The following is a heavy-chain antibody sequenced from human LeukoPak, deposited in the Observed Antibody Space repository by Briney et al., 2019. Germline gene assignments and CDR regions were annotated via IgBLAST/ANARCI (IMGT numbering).Heavy chain of an antibody. CDR3: ARPAGSSGWYW. V-gene: IGHV3-21*01. Sequence: GGSLRLSCAASGFTFSSYSMNWVRQAPGKGLEWVSSISSSSSYIYYADSVKGRFTISRDNAKNSLYLQMNSLRAEDTAVYYCARPAGSSGWYWWGQGTLVTVPS. J-gene: IGHJ4*02. CDR2: ISSSSSYI. CDR1: GFTFSSYS. D-gene: IGHD6-19*01.